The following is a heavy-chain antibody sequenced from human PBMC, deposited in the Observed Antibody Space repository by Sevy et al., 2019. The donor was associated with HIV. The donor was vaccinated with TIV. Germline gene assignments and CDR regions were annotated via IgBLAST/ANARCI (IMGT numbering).Heavy chain of an antibody. J-gene: IGHJ6*02. V-gene: IGHV3-64D*06. CDR2: ISSDGVST. D-gene: IGHD3-3*01. CDR3: VKDPDYNFWRGDYGMDV. Sequence: GGSLRLSCSGSGFCFSNSAMNWVSQTPGKGLKYVSAISSDGVSTYYTDSVRGRFTISRDNSKNTLYLQMSSLRVEDTAVYYCVKDPDYNFWRGDYGMDVWGQRTTVTVSS. CDR1: GFCFSNSA.